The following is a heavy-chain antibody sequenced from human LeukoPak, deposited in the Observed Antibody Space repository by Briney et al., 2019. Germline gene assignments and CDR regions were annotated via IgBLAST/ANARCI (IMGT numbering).Heavy chain of an antibody. Sequence: GGSLRLSCAASGFTFSNAWMSWVRQAPGKGLEWVAVISYDGSNKYYADSVKGRFTISRDNSKNTMYLQMNSLRAEDTAVYYCAQDRAWIEFYFWGQGTLVTVSS. J-gene: IGHJ4*02. D-gene: IGHD5-12*01. CDR1: GFTFSNAW. CDR2: ISYDGSNK. CDR3: AQDRAWIEFYF. V-gene: IGHV3-30*18.